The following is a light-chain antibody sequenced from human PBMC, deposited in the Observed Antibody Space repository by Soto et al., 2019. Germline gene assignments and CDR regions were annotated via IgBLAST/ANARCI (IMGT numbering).Light chain of an antibody. CDR3: QQRTSWPIFT. Sequence: EFVLTQSPGTLSLSPGERATLSCRASQSVSSYLAWYQQKPGQAPRLLIYDASNRATGIPARFRGSGSGTDFTLTISSLEPEDFAVYYCQQRTSWPIFTFGPGTKVDIK. V-gene: IGKV3-11*01. CDR1: QSVSSY. CDR2: DAS. J-gene: IGKJ3*01.